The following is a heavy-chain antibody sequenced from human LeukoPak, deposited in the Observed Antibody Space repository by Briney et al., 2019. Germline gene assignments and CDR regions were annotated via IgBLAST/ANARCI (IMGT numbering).Heavy chain of an antibody. CDR2: INHSGST. D-gene: IGHD3-10*01. V-gene: IGHV4-34*01. J-gene: IGHJ4*02. CDR1: GGSFSGYY. CDR3: ASGYGGLVH. Sequence: PSETLSLTCAVYGGSFSGYYWSWIRQPPGKGLEWIGEINHSGSTNYNPSLKSRVTISVDTSKNQFSLKLSSVTAADTAVYYCASGYGGLVHWGQGTLVTVSS.